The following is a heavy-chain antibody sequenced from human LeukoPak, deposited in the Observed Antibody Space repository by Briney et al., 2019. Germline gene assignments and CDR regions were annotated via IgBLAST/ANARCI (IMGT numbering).Heavy chain of an antibody. V-gene: IGHV4-4*07. Sequence: SETLSFTCTVSGGSINNYYWSWIRQPAGKGLEWTGRIYTRGSTNYNPSLKSRVTMSVDTSKNQFSLKLSSVTAADTAVYYCARGRYCSADICSGGDAFDIWGQGTMVSVSS. CDR2: IYTRGST. CDR1: GGSINNYY. CDR3: ARGRYCSADICSGGDAFDI. D-gene: IGHD2-15*01. J-gene: IGHJ3*02.